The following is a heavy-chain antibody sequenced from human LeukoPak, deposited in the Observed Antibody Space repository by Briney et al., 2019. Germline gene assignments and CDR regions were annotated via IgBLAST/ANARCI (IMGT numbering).Heavy chain of an antibody. V-gene: IGHV3-21*01. CDR2: ISTSSSYI. J-gene: IGHJ6*03. CDR1: GFTFSSYT. D-gene: IGHD3-22*01. CDR3: ASSGYYGYYYYMDV. Sequence: PGGSLRLSCAASGFTFSSYTMNWVRQAPGKGLEWVSSISTSSSYIYYADSVKGRFTISRDNSKNTLYLQMNSLRAEDTAVYYCASSGYYGYYYYMDVWGKGTTVTISS.